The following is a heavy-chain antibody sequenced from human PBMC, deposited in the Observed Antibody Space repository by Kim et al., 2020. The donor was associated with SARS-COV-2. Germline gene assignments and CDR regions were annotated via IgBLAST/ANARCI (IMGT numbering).Heavy chain of an antibody. Sequence: SETLSLTCTVSGGSISSSSYYWGWIRQPPGKGLEWIGSVYYSGNTYCNPSLKSRVTISVDTSKNQFSLKLTSVTAADTAIYYCARDPLGSTIWGIGYYY. J-gene: IGHJ6*01. CDR3: ARDPLGSTIWGIGYYY. D-gene: IGHD3-16*01. CDR1: GGSISSSSYY. CDR2: VYYSGNT. V-gene: IGHV4-39*07.